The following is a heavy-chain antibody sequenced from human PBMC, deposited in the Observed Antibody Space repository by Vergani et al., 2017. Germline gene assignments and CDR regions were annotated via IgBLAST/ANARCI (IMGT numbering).Heavy chain of an antibody. J-gene: IGHJ4*02. CDR2: ISGRSNYI. CDR3: ARKKYYDSKDYYQVEPFDY. V-gene: IGHV3-21*06. D-gene: IGHD3-22*01. CDR1: GFTFSSYA. Sequence: EVQLLESGGGLVQPGGSLRLSCAASGFTFSSYAMSWVRQVPGKGLEWVSSISGRSNYIYYADSLKGRFTISRDNSKNSVYLQMNSLRAEDTAIYYCARKKYYDSKDYYQVEPFDYWGQGTLVTVSS.